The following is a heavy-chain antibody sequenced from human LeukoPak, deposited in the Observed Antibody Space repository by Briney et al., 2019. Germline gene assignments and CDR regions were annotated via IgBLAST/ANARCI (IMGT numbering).Heavy chain of an antibody. CDR3: ARESAQFPITIFGVVRGRNRGSSGWYFDL. V-gene: IGHV4-59*01. CDR1: GGSISSYY. Sequence: SETLSLTCTVSGGSISSYYWSWIRQPPGKGLEWIGYIYYSGSTNYNPSLKSRVTISVDTSKNQFSLKLSSVTAADTAVYYCARESAQFPITIFGVVRGRNRGSSGWYFDLWGRGTLVTVSS. D-gene: IGHD3-3*01. J-gene: IGHJ2*01. CDR2: IYYSGST.